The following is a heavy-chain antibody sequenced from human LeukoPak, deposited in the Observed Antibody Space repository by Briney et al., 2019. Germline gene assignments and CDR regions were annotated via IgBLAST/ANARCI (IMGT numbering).Heavy chain of an antibody. CDR2: INPNSGGT. V-gene: IGHV1-2*02. CDR3: ARDPGVWYSSSSGIDY. J-gene: IGHJ4*02. D-gene: IGHD6-6*01. CDR1: GYTFTGYY. Sequence: ASVKVSCKASGYTFTGYYMHWVRQAPGQGLEWMGWINPNSGGTNYAQKFQGRVTMTRDTSISTAYTELGRLRSDDTAVYYCARDPGVWYSSSSGIDYWGQGTLVTVSS.